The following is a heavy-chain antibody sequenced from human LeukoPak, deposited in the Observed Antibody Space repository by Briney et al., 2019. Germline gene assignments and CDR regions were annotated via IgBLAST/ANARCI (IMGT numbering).Heavy chain of an antibody. V-gene: IGHV4-59*08. Sequence: SETLSLTCTVSDGSITNYYWSWIRQAPGRGLEWIGNIHSSGGTKYSPSLKSRISISVDTSKNQFSLKLTSVTAADTAVYYCARGTVTLDFDYWGQGTLVTVSS. CDR2: IHSSGGT. J-gene: IGHJ4*02. CDR3: ARGTVTLDFDY. D-gene: IGHD4-17*01. CDR1: DGSITNYY.